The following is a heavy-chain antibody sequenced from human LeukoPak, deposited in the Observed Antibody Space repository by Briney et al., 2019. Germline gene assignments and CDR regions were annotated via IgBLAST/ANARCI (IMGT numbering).Heavy chain of an antibody. CDR3: ARTADGSGSYSDY. D-gene: IGHD3-10*01. CDR1: GGSISSGGYY. J-gene: IGHJ4*02. CDR2: IYYSGST. Sequence: SETLSLTCTVSGGSISSGGYYWIWIRQHPGKGLEGMGYIYYSGSTYYNPSLKSRVTISVDTSKNQFSLKLSSVTAADTAAHSCARTADGSGSYSDYWGQGTLVTVSS. V-gene: IGHV4-31*03.